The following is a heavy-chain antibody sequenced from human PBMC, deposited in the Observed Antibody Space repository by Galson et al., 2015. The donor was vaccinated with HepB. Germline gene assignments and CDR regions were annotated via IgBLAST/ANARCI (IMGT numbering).Heavy chain of an antibody. D-gene: IGHD3-3*01. Sequence: SLRLSCAASGFTFETYDMHWVRQIPGKGLEWVAVISFDGTNTYFADSVKGRFTISRDNSENTLYLHMISLRVEDTAVYYCAKDFRDENDFWSGFYPFWFDPWGQGTLVTVSS. J-gene: IGHJ5*02. CDR1: GFTFETYD. CDR2: ISFDGTNT. CDR3: AKDFRDENDFWSGFYPFWFDP. V-gene: IGHV3-30*18.